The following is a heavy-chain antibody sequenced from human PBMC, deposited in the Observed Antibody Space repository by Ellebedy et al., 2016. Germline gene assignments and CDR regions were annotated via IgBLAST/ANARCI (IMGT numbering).Heavy chain of an antibody. CDR2: IYYSGST. Sequence: SETLSLXCTVSGGSVSSGSYYWSWIRQPPGKGLEWIGYIYYSGSTNYNPSLKSRVTISVDTSKNQFSLKLSSVTAADTAVYYCARDSTRGNWFDPWGQGTLVTVSS. J-gene: IGHJ5*02. V-gene: IGHV4-61*01. CDR3: ARDSTRGNWFDP. D-gene: IGHD3-10*01. CDR1: GGSVSSGSYY.